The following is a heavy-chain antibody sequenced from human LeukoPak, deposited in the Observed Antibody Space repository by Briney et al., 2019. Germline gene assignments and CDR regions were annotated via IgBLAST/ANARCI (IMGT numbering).Heavy chain of an antibody. V-gene: IGHV3-7*04. CDR1: GFTFSDYW. CDR2: TKQDGSEN. D-gene: IGHD6-13*01. Sequence: HTGGSLRLSCAASGFTFSDYWMSWVRQAPGKGLEWVANTKQDGSENYYVDSVKGRFTISRDNAKNSLYLQMNSLRAEDTAVYYCARGGHWYLYWGQGTLVTVSS. CDR3: ARGGHWYLY. J-gene: IGHJ4*02.